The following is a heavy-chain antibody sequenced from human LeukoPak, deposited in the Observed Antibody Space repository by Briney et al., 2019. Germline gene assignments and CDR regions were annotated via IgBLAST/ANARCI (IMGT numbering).Heavy chain of an antibody. CDR3: ARPGRLRYLDY. CDR2: IYYSGST. V-gene: IGHV4-59*11. D-gene: IGHD3-9*01. CDR1: GGSISSHY. Sequence: SETLSLTCTVSGGSISSHYWSWIRQPPGKGLEWIGYIYYSGSTNYNPSLKSRVTISVDTSKNQFSLKLSSVTAADTAVYYCARPGRLRYLDYWGQGTLGTVSS. J-gene: IGHJ4*02.